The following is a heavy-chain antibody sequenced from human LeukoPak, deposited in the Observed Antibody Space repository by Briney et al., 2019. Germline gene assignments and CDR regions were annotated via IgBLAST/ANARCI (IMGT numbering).Heavy chain of an antibody. V-gene: IGHV3-15*01. J-gene: IGHJ6*03. CDR1: GFTFSNAW. D-gene: IGHD3-10*01. CDR3: AKAGFGEIDYYYYYYMDV. Sequence: GGSLRLSCAASGFTFSNAWMTWVRQAPGKGLEWVGRVKSKIDGGTTEYAAPVKGRLIISRDDSKNTLYLQMNSLRAEDTAVYYCAKAGFGEIDYYYYYYMDVWGKGTTVTVSS. CDR2: VKSKIDGGTT.